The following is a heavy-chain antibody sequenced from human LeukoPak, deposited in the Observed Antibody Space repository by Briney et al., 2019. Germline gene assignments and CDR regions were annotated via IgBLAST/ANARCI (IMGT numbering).Heavy chain of an antibody. Sequence: GGSLRLSCAASGFTVSSNYMSWVRQAPGKGLEWVSVIYSGGSTYYADSVKGRFTISRDNSKNTLYLQMNSLRAEDTAVYYCARLWYYDSSGYYPDYWGQGTLVTVSS. CDR1: GFTVSSNY. J-gene: IGHJ4*02. V-gene: IGHV3-66*01. CDR2: IYSGGST. CDR3: ARLWYYDSSGYYPDY. D-gene: IGHD3-22*01.